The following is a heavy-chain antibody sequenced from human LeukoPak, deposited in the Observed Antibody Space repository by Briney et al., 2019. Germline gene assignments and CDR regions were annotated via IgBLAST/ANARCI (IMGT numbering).Heavy chain of an antibody. CDR3: ARILSNSYCYWFDP. Sequence: PSETLSLTCTVSGGSISSYYWSWIRQPPGKGLEWIGYIYYSGSTNYNPSLKSRVTISVDTSKNQFSLKLSSVTAADTAVYYCARILSNSYCYWFDPWGQGTLVTVSS. CDR1: GGSISSYY. CDR2: IYYSGST. J-gene: IGHJ5*02. V-gene: IGHV4-59*01. D-gene: IGHD5-18*01.